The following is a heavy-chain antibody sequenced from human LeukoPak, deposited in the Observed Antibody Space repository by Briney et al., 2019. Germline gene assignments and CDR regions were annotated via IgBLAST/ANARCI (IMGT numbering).Heavy chain of an antibody. V-gene: IGHV1-24*01. D-gene: IGHD4-23*01. CDR2: FDPEDGET. Sequence: GASVKVSCKVSGYTLTELSMHWVRQAPGKGLEWMGGFDPEDGETIYAQKFQGRVTMTEDTSTDTAYMELSSLRSEDTAVYYCATEGTTVVTPQPWAFDIWGQGTMVTVSS. J-gene: IGHJ3*02. CDR1: GYTLTELS. CDR3: ATEGTTVVTPQPWAFDI.